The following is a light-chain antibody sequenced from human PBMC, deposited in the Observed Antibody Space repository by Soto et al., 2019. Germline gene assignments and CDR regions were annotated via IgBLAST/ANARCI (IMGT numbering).Light chain of an antibody. CDR2: SAS. J-gene: IGKJ1*01. Sequence: DIQMTQSPSSLSASVGDRVTITCRPSRGIDNALAWYQQKPGTVPKLLIHSASTLQSGVPSRFSGSGSGTDLTLTISSLQPEDVASYYCQKYDSAPTFGPGTKVEIK. CDR1: RGIDNA. V-gene: IGKV1-27*01. CDR3: QKYDSAPT.